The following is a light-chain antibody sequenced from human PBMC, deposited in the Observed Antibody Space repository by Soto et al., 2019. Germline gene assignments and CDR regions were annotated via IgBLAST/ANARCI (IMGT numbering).Light chain of an antibody. J-gene: IGKJ4*01. CDR3: QQYRSFPLT. CDR1: QSLTNDY. Sequence: DIVLTQSPGTLSLSPGERATLSCRASQSLTNDYFAWYQQKVGQAPRLLIYLASMRATGIPDRFSGSASGTVFALTSSRLEPEDFAVYFCQQYRSFPLTFGGGTKVEIK. CDR2: LAS. V-gene: IGKV3-20*01.